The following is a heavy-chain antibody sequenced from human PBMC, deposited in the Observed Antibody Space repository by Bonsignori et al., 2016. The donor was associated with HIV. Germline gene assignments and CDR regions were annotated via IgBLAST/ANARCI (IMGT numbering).Heavy chain of an antibody. J-gene: IGHJ6*03. CDR1: GFTFSSYS. V-gene: IGHV3-21*01. CDR2: ISSSSSYI. D-gene: IGHD3-22*01. CDR3: ARDQSSQEGITMIVVVPYYYYYMDV. Sequence: GGSLRLSCAASGFTFSSYSMNWVRQAPGKGLEWVSSISSSSSYIYYADSVKGRFTISRDNAKNSLYLQMNSLRAEDTAVYYCARDQSSQEGITMIVVVPYYYYYMDVWGKGTTVTVSS.